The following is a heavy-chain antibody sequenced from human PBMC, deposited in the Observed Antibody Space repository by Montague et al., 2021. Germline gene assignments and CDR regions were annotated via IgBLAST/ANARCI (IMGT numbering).Heavy chain of an antibody. CDR1: GDSINTYS. J-gene: IGHJ6*03. CDR3: ARDTVGASGYFYYYYMEV. D-gene: IGHD1-26*01. Sequence: SETLSLTCTVFGDSINTYSWSWIRQPAGKGLEWIGRLSNGGSTNSNPSLKSRVSMSVDTSKNQFSLKLSSVTAADTAVYFCARDTVGASGYFYYYYMEVWGRGTTVTVSS. V-gene: IGHV4-4*07. CDR2: LSNGGST.